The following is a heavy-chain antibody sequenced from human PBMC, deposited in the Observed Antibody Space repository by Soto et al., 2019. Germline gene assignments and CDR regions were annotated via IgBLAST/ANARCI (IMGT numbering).Heavy chain of an antibody. CDR3: AREFTVGSTKAVLAY. CDR1: GFTFSSYS. Sequence: GGSLRLSCVVSGFTFSSYSMYWVRQAPGKGLEWVTIISYDGNNKYYADFVKGRFTVSRDNSKNTLYLQMTSLRAEDTAIYYCAREFTVGSTKAVLAYWGQGTPVTVSS. V-gene: IGHV3-30-3*01. J-gene: IGHJ4*02. CDR2: ISYDGNNK. D-gene: IGHD1-26*01.